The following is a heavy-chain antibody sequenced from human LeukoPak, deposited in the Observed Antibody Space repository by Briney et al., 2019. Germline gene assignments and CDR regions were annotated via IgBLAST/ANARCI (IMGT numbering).Heavy chain of an antibody. CDR2: INPKSGKK. Sequence: SVPVSCQASGCTFPEYFMHGVGPPAGRGGAGVGWINPKSGKKNYPHKLQDRVTHTRDTAIRPDYMEASRLRYGDTAGYYCAREGEGLVGATLYHYDYYYMDVWGKGTTVTVSS. D-gene: IGHD1-26*01. V-gene: IGHV1-2*02. CDR1: GCTFPEYF. CDR3: AREGEGLVGATLYHYDYYYMDV. J-gene: IGHJ6*03.